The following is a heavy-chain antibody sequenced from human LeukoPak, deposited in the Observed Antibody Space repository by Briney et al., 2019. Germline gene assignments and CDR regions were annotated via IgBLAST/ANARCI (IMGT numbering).Heavy chain of an antibody. J-gene: IGHJ4*02. CDR1: GYTFTGYY. Sequence: ASVEVSCKASGYTFTGYYMHWVRQAPGQGLEWMGRINPNSGGTNYAQKFQGRVTMTRDTSISTAYMELSRLRSDDTAVYYCARVVRYGSGRFSGDYWGQGTLVTVSS. D-gene: IGHD3-10*01. CDR2: INPNSGGT. CDR3: ARVVRYGSGRFSGDY. V-gene: IGHV1-2*06.